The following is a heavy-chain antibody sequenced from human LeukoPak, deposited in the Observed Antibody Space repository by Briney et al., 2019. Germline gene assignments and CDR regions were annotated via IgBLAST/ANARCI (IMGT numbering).Heavy chain of an antibody. CDR1: GGSISSFF. J-gene: IGHJ4*02. Sequence: PSETLSLTCTVSGGSISSFFWSWIRQPPGKGLEWIGSMHYSGDSKYNPSLKSRVSLSIDTSKQQFSLRLSSVTAADTAVYYCARDFELERNRWNYFESWGQGTLVTVSS. CDR2: MHYSGDS. V-gene: IGHV4-59*01. D-gene: IGHD1-1*01. CDR3: ARDFELERNRWNYFES.